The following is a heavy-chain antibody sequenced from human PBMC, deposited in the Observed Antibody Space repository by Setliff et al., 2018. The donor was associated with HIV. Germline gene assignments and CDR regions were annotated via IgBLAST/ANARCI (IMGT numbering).Heavy chain of an antibody. V-gene: IGHV4-61*09. CDR3: ARPRRVRSRAWYWSDI. D-gene: IGHD6-19*01. CDR2: IHTSGST. Sequence: PSETLSLTSTVSGGSISSGNYYWSWIRQPAGKGLEWIGHIHTSGSTKYNPSLKSRVTISVDSSKNQFSRNLFSVTAADPAVYYCARPRRVRSRAWYWSDIWGQGTLVTGSS. J-gene: IGHJ5*02. CDR1: GGSISSGNYY.